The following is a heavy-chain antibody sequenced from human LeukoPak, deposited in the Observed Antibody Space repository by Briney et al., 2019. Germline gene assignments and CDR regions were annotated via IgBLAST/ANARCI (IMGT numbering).Heavy chain of an antibody. CDR1: GFTFSDHY. J-gene: IGHJ3*01. V-gene: IGHV3-11*04. CDR2: ISSSGSTI. Sequence: GGSLRLSCAASGFTFSDHYMTWIRQAPGKGLDWLSYISSSGSTIYYVDSVKGRFTISRDNANNSLYLQMNSLRAEDTAVYYCARVLMVRGTSHAFDFWGRGTMVTVSS. D-gene: IGHD3-10*01. CDR3: ARVLMVRGTSHAFDF.